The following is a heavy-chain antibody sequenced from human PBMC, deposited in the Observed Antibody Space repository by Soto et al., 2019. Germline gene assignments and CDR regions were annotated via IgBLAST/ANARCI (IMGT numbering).Heavy chain of an antibody. CDR1: GGTFSSYA. J-gene: IGHJ6*02. V-gene: IGHV1-69*06. CDR3: ARSHGSGSYDTFYYYYYGMDV. CDR2: IIPIFGTA. D-gene: IGHD3-10*01. Sequence: SVKVSCKASGGTFSSYAISWVRQAPGQGLEWMGGIIPIFGTADYAQKFQGRVTITADKSTSTAYMELSSLRSEDTAVYYCARSHGSGSYDTFYYYYYGMDVWGQGTTVTVSS.